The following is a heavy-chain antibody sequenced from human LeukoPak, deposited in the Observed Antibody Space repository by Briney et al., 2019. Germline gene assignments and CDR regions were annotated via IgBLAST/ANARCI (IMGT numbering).Heavy chain of an antibody. Sequence: KISCKGSGYSFTSYWIGWVRQMPGKGLEWMGGIIPIFDTANYAQKFQGRVTITADESTSTAYMELSSLRSEDTAVYYCARVAVAVYFDYWGQGTLVTVSS. CDR2: IIPIFDTA. CDR3: ARVAVAVYFDY. J-gene: IGHJ4*02. V-gene: IGHV1-69*01. CDR1: GYSFTSYW. D-gene: IGHD6-19*01.